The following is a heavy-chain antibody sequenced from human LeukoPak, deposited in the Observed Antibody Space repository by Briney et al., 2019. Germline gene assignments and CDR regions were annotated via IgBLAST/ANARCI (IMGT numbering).Heavy chain of an antibody. CDR2: IHYSGNT. CDR3: ARGGLYWFDP. CDR1: GDSISSGRHY. D-gene: IGHD3-10*01. Sequence: SQTLSLTCTVSGDSISSGRHYWSWLRQPAGTGLEWIGRIHYSGNTKYNPSLNGRLSISVDTSKNQFSLNITPVTAADTAVYYCARGGLYWFDPWGQGTQVTVSS. V-gene: IGHV4-61*02. J-gene: IGHJ5*02.